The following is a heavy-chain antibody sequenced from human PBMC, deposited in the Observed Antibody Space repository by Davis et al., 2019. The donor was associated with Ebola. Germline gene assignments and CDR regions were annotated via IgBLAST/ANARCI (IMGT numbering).Heavy chain of an antibody. J-gene: IGHJ4*02. CDR1: GYTFTNYY. V-gene: IGHV1-46*01. CDR3: ARAIYYYDSSGYSDY. Sequence: ASVKVSCKASGYTFTNYYMHWVRQAPGLGLEWMGIINPGGGDTSYAQKFQGRVTMTRDSSASTVYMELSSLRSEDTAVYYCARAIYYYDSSGYSDYWGQGTLVTVSS. CDR2: INPGGGDT. D-gene: IGHD3-22*01.